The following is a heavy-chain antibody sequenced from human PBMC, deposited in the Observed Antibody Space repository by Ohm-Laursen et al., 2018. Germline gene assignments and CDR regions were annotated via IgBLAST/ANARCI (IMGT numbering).Heavy chain of an antibody. J-gene: IGHJ4*02. CDR3: AGGYQLPYY. D-gene: IGHD2-2*01. CDR1: GGSITSNGYH. CDR2: ISYSGST. V-gene: IGHV4-31*01. Sequence: SQTLSLTCTVSGGSITSNGYHWSWIRQPPGKGLEWIGYISYSGSTYYNPSLRSLVTISLDTSKNQFFLSLTSVMAADTAIYFCAGGYQLPYYWGQGSLATVSS.